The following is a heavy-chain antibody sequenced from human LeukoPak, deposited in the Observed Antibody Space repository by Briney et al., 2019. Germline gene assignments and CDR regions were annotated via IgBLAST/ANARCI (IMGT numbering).Heavy chain of an antibody. J-gene: IGHJ3*02. D-gene: IGHD3-22*01. CDR2: IYYSGST. CDR1: GGSISSYY. V-gene: IGHV4-59*08. CDR3: ARHPWYYGSSGYLYNAFDI. Sequence: SETLSLTCTVSGGSISSYYWSWIRQPPGKGLEWIGYIYYSGSTNYNPSLKSRVTISVDTSKNQFSLKLSSVTAADTAVYYCARHPWYYGSSGYLYNAFDIWGQGTMVTVSS.